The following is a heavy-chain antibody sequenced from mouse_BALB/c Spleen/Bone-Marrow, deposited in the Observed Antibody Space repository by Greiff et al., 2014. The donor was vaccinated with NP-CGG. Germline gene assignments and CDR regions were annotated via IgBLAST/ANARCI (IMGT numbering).Heavy chain of an antibody. D-gene: IGHD4-1*01. CDR1: GLTFSNYN. CDR2: ISNGGGNT. J-gene: IGHJ2*01. V-gene: IGHV5-12-2*01. CDR3: ARHETGTGQYFDY. Sequence: EVQRVESGGDLVQPGGSLKLSCAASGLTFSNYNIPWVRQTPEKRLERVAYISNGGGNTYYPDTVKGRFTISRDNAKNTLYLQMTSLKSEDTAIYYCARHETGTGQYFDYWGQGTTLTVSS.